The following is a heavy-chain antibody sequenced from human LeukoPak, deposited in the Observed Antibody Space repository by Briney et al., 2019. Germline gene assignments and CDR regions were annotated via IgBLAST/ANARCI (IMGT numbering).Heavy chain of an antibody. CDR1: GFTFSSYS. J-gene: IGHJ6*02. CDR2: ISSSSSYI. V-gene: IGHV3-21*01. Sequence: GGSLRLSCAASGFTFSSYSMNWVRQAPGKGLEWVSSISSSSSYIYYADSVKGRFTISRDNAKNSLYLQLNSLRAEDTAVYYCAVGYCSGGSCYRRAYYYGMDVWGQGTTVTVSS. CDR3: AVGYCSGGSCYRRAYYYGMDV. D-gene: IGHD2-15*01.